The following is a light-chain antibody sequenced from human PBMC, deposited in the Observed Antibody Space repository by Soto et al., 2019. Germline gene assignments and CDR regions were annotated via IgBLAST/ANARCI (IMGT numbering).Light chain of an antibody. CDR1: QDIRKD. V-gene: IGKV1-33*01. J-gene: IGKJ4*01. CDR2: HTS. CDR3: QQLENLVT. Sequence: DIRMTQSTYSLSASVGERFTVPCQASQDIRKDLNWYQQKPGKAPNIRIYHTSNLETGVPSRSSGSRSGTDLTFTISSMPPTDTATYYCQQLENLVTFGGGTNVDI.